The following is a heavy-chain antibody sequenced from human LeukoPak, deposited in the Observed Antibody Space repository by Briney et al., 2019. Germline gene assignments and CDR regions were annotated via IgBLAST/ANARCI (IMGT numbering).Heavy chain of an antibody. D-gene: IGHD3-10*01. CDR3: AKEKGYQLLGSWFGELVSPYSDY. V-gene: IGHV3-23*01. CDR1: GFTFSSYA. CDR2: ISGSGGST. Sequence: GGSLRLSCAASGFTFSSYAMSWVRQAPGKGLEWVSAISGSGGSTYYADSVRGRFTISRDNSKNTLYLQMNSLRAEDTAVYYCAKEKGYQLLGSWFGELVSPYSDYWGQGTLVTVSS. J-gene: IGHJ4*02.